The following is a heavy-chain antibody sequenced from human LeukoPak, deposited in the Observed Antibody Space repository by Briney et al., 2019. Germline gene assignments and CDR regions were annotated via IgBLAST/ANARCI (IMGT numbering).Heavy chain of an antibody. CDR2: IRANKGDT. CDR3: GRNGVLAENRLYVDE. V-gene: IGHV1-18*01. J-gene: IGHJ4*02. Sequence: ASVKVSSKASGYPINLYGFTWVRQAPGHGLEWMGWIRANKGDTNFAQKLQGRVSITTDTTTRTSHMELRGLKSDDRAVYYCGRNGVLAENRLYVDEWGEGTLVTVSP. CDR1: GYPINLYG. D-gene: IGHD2-8*01.